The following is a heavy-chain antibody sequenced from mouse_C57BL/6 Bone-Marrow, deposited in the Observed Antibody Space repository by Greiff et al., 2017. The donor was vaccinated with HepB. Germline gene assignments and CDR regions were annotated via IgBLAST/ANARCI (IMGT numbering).Heavy chain of an antibody. CDR1: GFTFSDYY. D-gene: IGHD2-4*01. CDR3: ARHDYDRAWFAY. J-gene: IGHJ3*01. Sequence: EVQVVESEGGLVQPGSSMKLSCTASGFTFSDYYMAWVRQVPEKGLEWVANINYDGSSTYYLDSLKSRFIISRDNAKNILYLQMSSLKSEDTATYYCARHDYDRAWFAYWGQGTLVTVSA. V-gene: IGHV5-16*01. CDR2: INYDGSST.